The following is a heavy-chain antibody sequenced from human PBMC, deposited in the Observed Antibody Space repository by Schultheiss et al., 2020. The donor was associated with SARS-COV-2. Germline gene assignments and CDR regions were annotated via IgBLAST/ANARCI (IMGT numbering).Heavy chain of an antibody. Sequence: SVKVSCKAFGVTFTSDAISWVRQAPGQGLEWMGGIIPIFGTANYAQRFQGRVTMTADESTSTAYMELSSLRSEDTAVYYCASLPAEFNGVVDRGYFDLWGRGTLVTVSS. J-gene: IGHJ2*01. CDR3: ASLPAEFNGVVDRGYFDL. CDR2: IIPIFGTA. D-gene: IGHD3-3*01. CDR1: GVTFTSDA. V-gene: IGHV1-69*13.